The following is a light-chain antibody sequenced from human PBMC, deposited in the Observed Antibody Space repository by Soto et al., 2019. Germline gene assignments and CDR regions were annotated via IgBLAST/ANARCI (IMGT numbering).Light chain of an antibody. J-gene: IGKJ1*01. V-gene: IGKV1-39*01. CDR1: QSISSY. CDR3: QQSYSTPQT. Sequence: DIQMTQSPSSLSASVGDRVTITCRASQSISSYLNWYQQKPGKAPKLLIYAASSLQSGVPSRFSGSGPGTDFTLTISSLQPEDFATYYCQQSYSTPQTFGQGTKVDIK. CDR2: AAS.